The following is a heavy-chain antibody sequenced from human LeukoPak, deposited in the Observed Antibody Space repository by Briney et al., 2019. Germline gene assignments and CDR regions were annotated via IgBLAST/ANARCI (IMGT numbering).Heavy chain of an antibody. CDR2: IYYSGTV. J-gene: IGHJ6*03. V-gene: IGHV4-39*06. Sequence: SETLSLTCTVSDGSISGTNYYWGWFRQPPGKGPEWIGNIYYSGTVYYNPSLKSRATISLDTSKNQFPLKLSSVTAADTAVYFCARVTGYDYSRNNYYMDVWAKGPRSPS. CDR3: ARVTGYDYSRNNYYMDV. D-gene: IGHD3-9*01. CDR1: DGSISGTNYY.